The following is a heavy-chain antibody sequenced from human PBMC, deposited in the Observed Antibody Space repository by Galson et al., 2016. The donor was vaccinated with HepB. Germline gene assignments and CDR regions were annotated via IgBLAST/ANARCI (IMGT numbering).Heavy chain of an antibody. CDR1: GGSINSGNW. J-gene: IGHJ4*02. V-gene: IGHV4-4*02. CDR2: IFHTGST. Sequence: ETLSLTCAVSGGSINSGNWWSWVRQSPGKGLEWIGEIFHTGSTNYNPSLKSRVTISVDKSNNQFSLKLTSVTPEDTAVYYCARGSGSYYTHRGQGTLVTVSS. CDR3: ARGSGSYYTH. D-gene: IGHD1-26*01.